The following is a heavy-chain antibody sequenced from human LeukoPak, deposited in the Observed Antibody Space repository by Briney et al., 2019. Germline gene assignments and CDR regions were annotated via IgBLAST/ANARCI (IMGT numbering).Heavy chain of an antibody. Sequence: GASVKVSCKASGYTFTSYDISWVRQAPGQGLEWMGGIIPIFGTANYAQKFQGRVTITTDESTSTAYMELSSLRSEDTAVYYCARDRGRQKWFQGFDPWGQGALVTVSS. V-gene: IGHV1-69*05. D-gene: IGHD3-22*01. CDR3: ARDRGRQKWFQGFDP. J-gene: IGHJ5*02. CDR1: GYTFTSYD. CDR2: IIPIFGTA.